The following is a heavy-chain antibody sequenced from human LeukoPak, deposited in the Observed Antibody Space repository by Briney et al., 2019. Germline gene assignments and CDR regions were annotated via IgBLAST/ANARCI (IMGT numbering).Heavy chain of an antibody. CDR3: TRDQGYGFDY. J-gene: IGHJ4*02. V-gene: IGHV3-48*01. CDR1: GFLLNSCS. D-gene: IGHD5-12*01. Sequence: GGSLTLSCAASGFLLNSCSVNWVRQARGKGVEWVSYFSNRSSTISYADSVKGRFPISRDNEENLLYMQMNTMGGEDRDFYFWTRDQGYGFDYSGERTLWTVSS. CDR2: FSNRSSTI.